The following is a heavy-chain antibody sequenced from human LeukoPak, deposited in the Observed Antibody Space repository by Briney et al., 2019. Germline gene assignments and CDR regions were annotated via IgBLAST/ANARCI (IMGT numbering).Heavy chain of an antibody. J-gene: IGHJ4*02. D-gene: IGHD1-14*01. V-gene: IGHV3-30*03. Sequence: GGSLRLSCAASGFTFSSYGMHWVRQAPGKGLDWVAVILEDGSIQYYADSVKGRFTISRDNSKNTLFLQMNSLRGEDTAMYYCARVQGGGFRTADSWGQGTLVTVSS. CDR3: ARVQGGGFRTADS. CDR2: ILEDGSIQ. CDR1: GFTFSSYG.